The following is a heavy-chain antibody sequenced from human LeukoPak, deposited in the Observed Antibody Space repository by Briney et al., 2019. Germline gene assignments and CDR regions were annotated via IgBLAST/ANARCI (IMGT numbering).Heavy chain of an antibody. CDR3: ARAHHDSSGYYYVRWFDP. CDR2: IYHSGST. CDR1: GYSISNGYY. D-gene: IGHD3-22*01. V-gene: IGHV4-38-2*01. Sequence: SETLPLTCAVSGYSISNGYYWGWIRQPPGKGLEWIGSIYHSGSTYYNPSLKSRVTISVDTSKNQFSLKLSSVTAADTAVYYCARAHHDSSGYYYVRWFDPWGQGTLVTVSS. J-gene: IGHJ5*02.